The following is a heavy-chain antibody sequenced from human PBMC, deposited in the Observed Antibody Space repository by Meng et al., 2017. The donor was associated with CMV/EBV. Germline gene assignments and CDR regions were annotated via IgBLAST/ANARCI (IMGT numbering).Heavy chain of an antibody. CDR1: GFTFSSYA. D-gene: IGHD3-3*01. CDR3: ARDLETYYDFWSGPYGMDV. Sequence: GGSLRLSCAASGFTFSSYAMHWVRQAPGKGLEWVAVISYDGSNKYYADSVKGRFTISRDNSKNTLYLQMNSLRAEDTAVYYCARDLETYYDFWSGPYGMDVWGQGTTVTVSS. J-gene: IGHJ6*02. CDR2: ISYDGSNK. V-gene: IGHV3-30*04.